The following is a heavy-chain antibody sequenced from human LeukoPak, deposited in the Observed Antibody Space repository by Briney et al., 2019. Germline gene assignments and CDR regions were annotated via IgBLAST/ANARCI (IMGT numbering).Heavy chain of an antibody. D-gene: IGHD6-13*01. CDR3: ARGIAAAGRPTLGY. CDR1: GYTLTELS. CDR2: FDPKDGET. Sequence: GASVKVSFKVSGYTLTELSMHWVRQAPGKGLEWMGSFDPKDGETIYAQKFQGRVTMTRDTSISTAYMELSRLRSDDTAVYYCARGIAAAGRPTLGYWGQGTLVTVSS. J-gene: IGHJ4*02. V-gene: IGHV1-24*01.